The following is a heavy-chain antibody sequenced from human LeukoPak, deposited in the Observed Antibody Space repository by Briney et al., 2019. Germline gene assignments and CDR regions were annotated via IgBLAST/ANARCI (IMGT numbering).Heavy chain of an antibody. CDR2: ISGSGGST. CDR3: AKRGYYDSSGYTPLSF. D-gene: IGHD3-22*01. J-gene: IGHJ4*02. V-gene: IGHV3-23*01. Sequence: GGSLRLSCAASGFTFSDYAMSWVRQAPGKGLEWVSGISGSGGSTYYADSVKGRFTISRGNSKNTLYLQMNSLRAEDTALYYCAKRGYYDSSGYTPLSFWGQGTLVTVSS. CDR1: GFTFSDYA.